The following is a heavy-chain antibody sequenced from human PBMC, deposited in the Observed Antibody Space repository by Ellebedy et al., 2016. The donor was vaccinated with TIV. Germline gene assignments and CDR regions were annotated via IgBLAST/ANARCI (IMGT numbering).Heavy chain of an antibody. V-gene: IGHV3-48*02. CDR2: ITSSGSNI. CDR3: ARVRGGYFMDV. J-gene: IGHJ6*03. CDR1: GFTFSSYT. D-gene: IGHD3-10*01. Sequence: GGSLRLSXAASGFTFSSYTINWVRQAPGKGLEWVSFITSSGSNIYSADSVKGRFTISRDNAKNSLCLQMDSLRDEDTAVYYCARVRGGYFMDVWGKGTTVTVSS.